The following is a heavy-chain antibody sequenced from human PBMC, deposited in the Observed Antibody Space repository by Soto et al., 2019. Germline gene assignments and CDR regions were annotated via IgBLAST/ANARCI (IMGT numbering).Heavy chain of an antibody. J-gene: IGHJ3*02. CDR2: VNPNSGGT. CDR1: GYTFTGYY. CDR3: AREDSSEKVYTAFDI. D-gene: IGHD3-22*01. Sequence: GASVKVSCKASGYTFTGYYMHWVRQAPGQGLEWMGWVNPNSGGTNYAQKFQGRVTMSRDTSISTAYMELSRLRSDDTAVYYCAREDSSEKVYTAFDIWGQGTMVTVSS. V-gene: IGHV1-2*02.